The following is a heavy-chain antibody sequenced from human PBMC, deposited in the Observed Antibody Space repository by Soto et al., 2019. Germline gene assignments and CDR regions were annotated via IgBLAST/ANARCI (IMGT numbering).Heavy chain of an antibody. Sequence: SETLSLTCTVSGGSISSYYWSWIRQPPGKGLEWIGYIYYSGSTNYNPSLKSRVTISVDTSKNQFSLKLSSVTAADTAVYYCGRVFHHYGDYKYYYYGMDVWGQGTTVNVSS. V-gene: IGHV4-59*01. CDR2: IYYSGST. CDR3: GRVFHHYGDYKYYYYGMDV. CDR1: GGSISSYY. J-gene: IGHJ6*02. D-gene: IGHD4-17*01.